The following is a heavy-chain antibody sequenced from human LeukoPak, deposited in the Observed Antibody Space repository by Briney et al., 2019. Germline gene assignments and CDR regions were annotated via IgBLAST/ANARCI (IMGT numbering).Heavy chain of an antibody. Sequence: SETLSLTCTVSGGSISGAYIYWSWIRQSGGKGMEGIVRIYNSGSTSYNPSLESRVTISIATSKNQFSLELSSVTAADTAVYYCARESNPGGNNYGHCPDYWGQGTLVTDSS. CDR2: IYNSGST. CDR1: GGSISGAYIY. J-gene: IGHJ4*02. D-gene: IGHD5-18*01. V-gene: IGHV4-61*02. CDR3: ARESNPGGNNYGHCPDY.